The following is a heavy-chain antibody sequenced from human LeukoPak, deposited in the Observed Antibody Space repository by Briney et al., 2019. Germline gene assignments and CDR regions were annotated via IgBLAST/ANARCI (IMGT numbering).Heavy chain of an antibody. J-gene: IGHJ5*02. CDR3: ARSLSYYDGIGFVEWFDP. V-gene: IGHV1-8*01. CDR1: RYTFTSYD. CDR2: VNPNSGNT. D-gene: IGHD3-22*01. Sequence: ASVKVSCKASRYTFTSYDINWVRQAPGQGLEWMGWVNPNSGNTRYAQQFRGKVTMTRDTSISTAYLELNSLKSEDTAVYYCARSLSYYDGIGFVEWFDPWGQGTLVTVSS.